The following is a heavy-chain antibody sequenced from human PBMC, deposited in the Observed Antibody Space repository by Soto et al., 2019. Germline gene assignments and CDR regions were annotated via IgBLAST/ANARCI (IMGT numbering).Heavy chain of an antibody. D-gene: IGHD3-10*01. CDR2: IYYSGST. J-gene: IGHJ6*02. Sequence: SETLSLTCTVSGGSISSGDYYWSWIRQPPGKGLEWIGYIYYSGSTYYNPSLKSRVTISVDTSKNQFSLKLSSVTAADTAVYYCARDNTMVRGPYYGIDVWGQGTTVTVSS. CDR1: GGSISSGDYY. CDR3: ARDNTMVRGPYYGIDV. V-gene: IGHV4-30-4*02.